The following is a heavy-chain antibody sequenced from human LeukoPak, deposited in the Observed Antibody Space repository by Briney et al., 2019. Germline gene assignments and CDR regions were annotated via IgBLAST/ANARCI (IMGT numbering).Heavy chain of an antibody. J-gene: IGHJ6*03. Sequence: PSETLSLTCAVYGGSFSGYYWSWIRQPPGKGLEWIGEINHSGSTNYNPSLKSRVTISVDTSKDQFSLKLSSVTAADTAVYYCARVVIDYHYYYYYYMDVWGKGTTVTVSS. CDR2: INHSGST. CDR1: GGSFSGYY. V-gene: IGHV4-34*01. CDR3: ARVVIDYHYYYYYYMDV. D-gene: IGHD3-16*02.